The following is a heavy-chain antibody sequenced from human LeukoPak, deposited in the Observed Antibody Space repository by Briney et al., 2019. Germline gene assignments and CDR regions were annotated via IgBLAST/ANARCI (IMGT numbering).Heavy chain of an antibody. J-gene: IGHJ4*02. CDR3: AKDVKPGDTAITFDY. D-gene: IGHD5-18*01. Sequence: GGSLRLSCAASGFTFSDYYMSWIRQAPGKGLEWVSYISSSGSTIYYADSVKGRFTISRDNAKNSLYLQMNSLRAEDTAVYYCAKDVKPGDTAITFDYWGQGTLVTVSS. CDR1: GFTFSDYY. CDR2: ISSSGSTI. V-gene: IGHV3-11*01.